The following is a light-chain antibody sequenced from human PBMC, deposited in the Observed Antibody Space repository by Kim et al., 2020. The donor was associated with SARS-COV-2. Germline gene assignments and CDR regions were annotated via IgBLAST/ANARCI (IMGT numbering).Light chain of an antibody. J-gene: IGKJ1*01. V-gene: IGKV1-39*01. CDR1: QSIRNY. Sequence: ASGGDRVALTCRAIQSIRNYVKWYPQSPGRAPKLLIFHASNLQIGVPSRFSGSGSGTDFTLTISNLQPEDFATYCCEQSYSSPWTFGQGTKVDIK. CDR3: EQSYSSPWT. CDR2: HAS.